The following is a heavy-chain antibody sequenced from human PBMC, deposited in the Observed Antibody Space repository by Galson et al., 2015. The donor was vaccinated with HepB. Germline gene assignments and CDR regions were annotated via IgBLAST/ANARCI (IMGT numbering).Heavy chain of an antibody. J-gene: IGHJ4*02. D-gene: IGHD4-17*01. CDR2: INPSGGST. CDR3: ARVAHNYGDFPDF. Sequence: SVKVSCKASGYTFTTYHMHWVRQVSGQGLEWMGIINPSGGSTRYAQKFRGRVTMTRDTSTSTVYMELRSLRSEDTAVYYCARVAHNYGDFPDFWGQGTLVTVSS. CDR1: GYTFTTYH. V-gene: IGHV1-46*01.